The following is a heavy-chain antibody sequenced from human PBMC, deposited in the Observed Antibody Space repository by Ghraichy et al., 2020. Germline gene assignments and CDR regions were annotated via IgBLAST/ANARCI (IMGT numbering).Heavy chain of an antibody. D-gene: IGHD6-19*01. CDR3: AGEESSLGYSSGWYQQTHYYGMDV. CDR2: ISSSSSYI. J-gene: IGHJ6*02. Sequence: GGSLRLSCAASGFTFSSYSMNWVRQAPGKGLEWVSSISSSSSYIYYADSVKGRFTISRDNAKNSLYLQMNSLRAEDTAVYYCAGEESSLGYSSGWYQQTHYYGMDVWGQGTTVTVSS. CDR1: GFTFSSYS. V-gene: IGHV3-21*01.